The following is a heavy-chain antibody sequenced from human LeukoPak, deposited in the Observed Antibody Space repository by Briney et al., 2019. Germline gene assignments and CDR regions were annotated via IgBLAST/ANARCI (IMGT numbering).Heavy chain of an antibody. D-gene: IGHD3-10*01. J-gene: IGHJ6*02. CDR1: RFTFSSYS. Sequence: GGSLRLSCVASRFTFSSYSMNWVRQAPGKGLEWVSFISSSGDTIYYADSVKGRFTISRDNAKSSLYLQMNSLRAEDTAVYYCARDRWFGELFLDYYGMDVWGQGTTVTVSS. CDR2: ISSSGDTI. V-gene: IGHV3-48*04. CDR3: ARDRWFGELFLDYYGMDV.